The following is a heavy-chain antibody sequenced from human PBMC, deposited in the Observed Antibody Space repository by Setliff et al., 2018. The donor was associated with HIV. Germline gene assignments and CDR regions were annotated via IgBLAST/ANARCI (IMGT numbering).Heavy chain of an antibody. CDR2: IIPTFGTA. D-gene: IGHD3-10*01. CDR3: ASRRTTMVRGVISNDYYYYYMDV. Sequence: GASVKVSCKASGGTFSSYAISWVRQAPGQGLEWMGGIIPTFGTANYAQKCQGRVTITADESTSTAYMELSSLRSEDTAVYYCASRRTTMVRGVISNDYYYYYMDVWGKGTTVTVSS. CDR1: GGTFSSYA. V-gene: IGHV1-69*13. J-gene: IGHJ6*03.